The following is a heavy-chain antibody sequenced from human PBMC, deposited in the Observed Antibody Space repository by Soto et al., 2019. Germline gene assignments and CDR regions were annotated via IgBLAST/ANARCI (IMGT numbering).Heavy chain of an antibody. CDR2: IYYSGST. D-gene: IGHD5-18*01. CDR1: GGSISSYY. J-gene: IGHJ4*02. Sequence: QVQLQESGPGLVKPSETLSLTCTVSGGSISSYYWSWIRQSPGKGLEWIGYIYYSGSTKYNPSLKGRVPISVDTSKNPFSLKLSSVTAADTAVYYCARGRGDTAMAWYYWGQGTLVTVSS. CDR3: ARGRGDTAMAWYY. V-gene: IGHV4-59*01.